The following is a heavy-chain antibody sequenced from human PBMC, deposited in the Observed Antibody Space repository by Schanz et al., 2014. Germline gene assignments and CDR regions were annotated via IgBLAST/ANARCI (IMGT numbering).Heavy chain of an antibody. V-gene: IGHV3-15*01. CDR3: PADLWFGAVWGVW. Sequence: EVQLVESGGGLVKPGGSLRLSCATSGFTLNNAWMNWVRQAPGKGLQWVARIKSKTDGGTRDYAAPVKGRFTISTDDSKNRVYLQMNSLQTEDTAVYYCPADLWFGAVWGVWWGQGTLVTVSS. CDR1: GFTLNNAW. J-gene: IGHJ4*02. D-gene: IGHD3-10*01. CDR2: IKSKTDGGTR.